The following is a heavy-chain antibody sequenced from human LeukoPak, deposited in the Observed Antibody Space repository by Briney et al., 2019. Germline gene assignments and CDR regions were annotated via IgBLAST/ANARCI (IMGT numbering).Heavy chain of an antibody. Sequence: QAGGSLRLSCAASGFTFSSYEMNWVRQAPGKGLEWVSYISSSGSTIYYADSVKGRFTISRDNAKNSLYLQMSSLRADDTAVYYCARDRWRGGNYYFDYWGQGALVTVSS. V-gene: IGHV3-48*03. CDR1: GFTFSSYE. D-gene: IGHD4-23*01. CDR2: ISSSGSTI. J-gene: IGHJ4*02. CDR3: ARDRWRGGNYYFDY.